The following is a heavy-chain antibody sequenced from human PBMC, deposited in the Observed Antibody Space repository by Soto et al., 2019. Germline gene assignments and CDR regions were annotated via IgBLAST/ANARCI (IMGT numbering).Heavy chain of an antibody. Sequence: GGSLRLSCVDSTSNLKNYAMAWVRQAPGKGLEWVSALTDTGGSTYYAASVKGRFTISRDNSRNTLFLQMDRLRVDDTAVYYCQKIKGAITFLQFDTWGQGTLVTVSS. J-gene: IGHJ1*01. CDR2: LTDTGGST. D-gene: IGHD3-9*01. CDR1: TSNLKNYA. CDR3: QKIKGAITFLQFDT. V-gene: IGHV3-23*01.